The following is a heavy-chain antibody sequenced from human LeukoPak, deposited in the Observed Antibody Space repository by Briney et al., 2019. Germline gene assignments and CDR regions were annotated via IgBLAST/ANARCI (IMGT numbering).Heavy chain of an antibody. V-gene: IGHV3-21*01. CDR3: ARDMEFWSGYYPAALDY. CDR2: ISSSSSYI. J-gene: IGHJ4*02. D-gene: IGHD3-3*01. Sequence: GGSLRLSCAASGFTFSSYSMNWVRQAPGKGLEWVSSISSSSSYIYYADSVKGRFTISRDNAKNSLYLQMNSLRAEDTAVYYCARDMEFWSGYYPAALDYWGQGTLVTVSS. CDR1: GFTFSSYS.